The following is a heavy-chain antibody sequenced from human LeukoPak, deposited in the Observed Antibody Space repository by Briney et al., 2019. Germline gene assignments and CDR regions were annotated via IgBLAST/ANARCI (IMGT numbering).Heavy chain of an antibody. D-gene: IGHD6-13*01. CDR1: GFTVSSNH. CDR2: IYSGGST. V-gene: IGHV3-53*01. J-gene: IGHJ4*02. Sequence: GESLKISCAASGFTVSSNHMSWVRQAPGKGLEWVSVIYSGGSTYYADSVKGRFTISRDNSKNTLYLQMNSLRAEDTAVYYCASHSSSWYGFDYWGQGTLVTISS. CDR3: ASHSSSWYGFDY.